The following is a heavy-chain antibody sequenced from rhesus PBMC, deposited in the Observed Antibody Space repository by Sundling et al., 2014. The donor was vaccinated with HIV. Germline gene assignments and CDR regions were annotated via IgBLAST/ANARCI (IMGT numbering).Heavy chain of an antibody. J-gene: IGHJ4*01. CDR1: GGSISGGYY. D-gene: IGHD6-25*01. CDR3: TIGRESGGWNGPFDY. Sequence: QVQLQESGPGLVKPSETLSLTCAVSGGSISGGYYWSWIRQPPGKGLEWIGNIHGSGASTNYNPSLKSRVTISKDTSKNQFSLKLSSVTAADTAVYYCTIGRESGGWNGPFDYWGQGVLVTVSS. V-gene: IGHV4-106*01. CDR2: IHGSGAST.